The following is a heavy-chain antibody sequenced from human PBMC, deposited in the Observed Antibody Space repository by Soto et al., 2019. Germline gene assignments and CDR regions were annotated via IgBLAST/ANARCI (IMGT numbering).Heavy chain of an antibody. CDR2: IYYSGST. V-gene: IGHV4-59*01. CDR1: GGSISSYY. CDR3: ARVFSSSLFLDY. Sequence: SETLSLTCTVSGGSISSYYWSWIRQPPGKGLEWIGYIYYSGSTNYNPSLKSRVTISVDTSKNQFSLKLSSVTAVDTAVYYCARVFSSSLFLDYWGQGTLVTVSS. D-gene: IGHD6-6*01. J-gene: IGHJ4*02.